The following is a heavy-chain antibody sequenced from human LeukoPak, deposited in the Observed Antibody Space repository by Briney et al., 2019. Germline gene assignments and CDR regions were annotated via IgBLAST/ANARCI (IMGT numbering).Heavy chain of an antibody. Sequence: PGGSLRLSCSASGFTFSSYAMHWVRQAPGKGLEYVSAISSNGGSTYYADSVKGRFTISRDNSKNTLYLQMSSLRAEDRAVYYCVKGLRYFDWSRFDPWGQGTLVTVSS. D-gene: IGHD3-9*01. V-gene: IGHV3-64D*06. J-gene: IGHJ5*02. CDR3: VKGLRYFDWSRFDP. CDR1: GFTFSSYA. CDR2: ISSNGGST.